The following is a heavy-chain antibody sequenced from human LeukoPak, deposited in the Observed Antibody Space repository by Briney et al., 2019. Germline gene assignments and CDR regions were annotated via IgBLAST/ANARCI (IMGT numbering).Heavy chain of an antibody. Sequence: PSETLSLTCSVSGGSISSYYWSWVRQPPGKGLEWIGYIQNSVTSYTDNPSLQSRVTISVDTSKNQFSLRVTSVTAADTAVYYCVRSPRLDPWGQGTLVTVSS. CDR3: VRSPRLDP. J-gene: IGHJ5*02. CDR2: IQNSVTSY. CDR1: GGSISSYY. V-gene: IGHV4-59*01.